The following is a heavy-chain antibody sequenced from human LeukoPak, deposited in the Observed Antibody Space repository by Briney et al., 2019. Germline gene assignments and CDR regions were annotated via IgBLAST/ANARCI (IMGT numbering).Heavy chain of an antibody. CDR2: IIPIFGTA. V-gene: IGHV1-69*13. CDR3: AVLVSSWSYYFDY. J-gene: IGHJ4*02. Sequence: GASVKVSCKASGGTFSSYAISWVRQAPGQGLEWMGGIIPIFGTANYAQKFQGRVTITADESTSTAYMELSSLRSEDTAVYYCAVLVSSWSYYFDYWGQGTLVTVSS. D-gene: IGHD6-13*01. CDR1: GGTFSSYA.